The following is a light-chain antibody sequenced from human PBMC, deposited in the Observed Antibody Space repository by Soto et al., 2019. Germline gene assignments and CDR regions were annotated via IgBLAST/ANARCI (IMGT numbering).Light chain of an antibody. Sequence: EIVLTQSPSTLSLSPGERATLSCRASQSVRSNLAWYQQKPGQAPRLLISAASARATDIPDRFSGSGSGTDFTLTISRLEPEDFAVYYCQQYGSSPLYSFGQGTKVDIK. J-gene: IGKJ2*03. CDR2: AAS. CDR3: QQYGSSPLYS. CDR1: QSVRSN. V-gene: IGKV3-20*01.